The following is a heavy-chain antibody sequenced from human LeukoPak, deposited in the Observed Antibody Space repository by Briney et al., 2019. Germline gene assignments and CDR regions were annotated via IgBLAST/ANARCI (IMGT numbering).Heavy chain of an antibody. CDR2: INHSGST. D-gene: IGHD6-19*01. CDR1: GGSFSGYY. J-gene: IGHJ6*02. Sequence: SETLSLTCAVYGGSFSGYYWSWIRQPPGKGLEWIGEINHSGSTNYNPSLKSRVTISVDTSKNQFSLKLSSVTAADTAVYYCARLEYSSGWGKYYYYGMDVWGQGTTVTVSS. V-gene: IGHV4-34*01. CDR3: ARLEYSSGWGKYYYYGMDV.